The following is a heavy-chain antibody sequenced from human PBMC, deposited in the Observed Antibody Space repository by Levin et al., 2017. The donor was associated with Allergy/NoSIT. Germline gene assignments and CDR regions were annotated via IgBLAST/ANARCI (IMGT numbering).Heavy chain of an antibody. CDR1: GYTFTGYY. J-gene: IGHJ6*02. CDR2: INPNSGGT. V-gene: IGHV1-2*04. Sequence: GESLKISCKASGYTFTGYYMHWVRQAPGQGLEWMGWINPNSGGTNYAQKFQGWVTMTRDTSISTAYMELSRLRSDDTAVYYCVRGGRYCSSTSCHDPVYYDYGMDVWGQGTTVTVSS. CDR3: VRGGRYCSSTSCHDPVYYDYGMDV. D-gene: IGHD2-2*01.